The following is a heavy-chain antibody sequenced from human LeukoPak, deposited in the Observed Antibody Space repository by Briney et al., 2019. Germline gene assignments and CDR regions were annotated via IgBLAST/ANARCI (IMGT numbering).Heavy chain of an antibody. V-gene: IGHV1-69*13. CDR2: IIPIFGTA. Sequence: SVKVSCKASGGTFSSYAISWVRQAPGQGLEWMGGIIPIFGTANYAQKFQGRVTITADESTSTAYMELSSLRSEDTAVYYCASRCFTIYTSGFDYWGQGTLVTVSS. CDR1: GGTFSSYA. D-gene: IGHD2-2*02. CDR3: ASRCFTIYTSGFDY. J-gene: IGHJ4*02.